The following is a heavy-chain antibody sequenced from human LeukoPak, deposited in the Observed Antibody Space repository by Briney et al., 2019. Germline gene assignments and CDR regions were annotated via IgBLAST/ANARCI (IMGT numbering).Heavy chain of an antibody. CDR1: GFTFSSYS. Sequence: GGSLRLSCAASGFTFSSYSINWVRQAPGKGLEWVSYISSSSSTIYYADSVKGRFTISRDNAKNSLYLQMNSLRAEDTAVYYCARDVLGGSSSAGGYWGQGTLVTVSS. J-gene: IGHJ4*02. CDR3: ARDVLGGSSSAGGY. CDR2: ISSSSSTI. D-gene: IGHD6-13*01. V-gene: IGHV3-48*04.